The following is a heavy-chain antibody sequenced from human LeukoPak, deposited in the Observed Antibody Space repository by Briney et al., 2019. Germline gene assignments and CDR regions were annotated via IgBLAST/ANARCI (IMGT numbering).Heavy chain of an antibody. V-gene: IGHV1-8*01. CDR3: ARALSWTTESYYYMDV. CDR1: GYTFTSYD. J-gene: IGHJ6*03. CDR2: MNPNSGNT. D-gene: IGHD3/OR15-3a*01. Sequence: GASVKVSCKASGYTFTSYDMNWVRQATGQGLEWLGWMNPNSGNTGYAQNFKGRVTMTMYTSITTAYMELSSLRSEDTAVYYCARALSWTTESYYYMDVWGKGTTVTVSS.